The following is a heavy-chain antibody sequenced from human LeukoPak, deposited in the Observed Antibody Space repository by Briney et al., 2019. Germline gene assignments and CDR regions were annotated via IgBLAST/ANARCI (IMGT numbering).Heavy chain of an antibody. V-gene: IGHV4-4*07. CDR2: IYTSGIT. J-gene: IGHJ4*02. CDR3: ARRGVEDRTTTGENYFAY. Sequence: SETLSLTCTVSGGSINSYSWNWIRQPAGKGLEWIGRIYTSGITNCNPSLKSRVTMSVDTSKNQFSLKLSSVTAADTAVYYCARRGVEDRTTTGENYFAYWGQGTLVTVSS. CDR1: GGSINSYS. D-gene: IGHD7-27*01.